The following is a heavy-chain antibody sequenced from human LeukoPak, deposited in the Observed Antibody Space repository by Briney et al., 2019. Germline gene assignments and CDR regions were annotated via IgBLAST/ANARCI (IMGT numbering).Heavy chain of an antibody. CDR1: GGSISSYY. CDR3: VRESAYDSDRVTRWFDP. J-gene: IGHJ5*02. Sequence: SETLSLTCTVSGGSISSYYWSWIRQPAGKGLEWIGRIYTSGSTNHNPSLKSRVTMSVDTSKNQFFLQLNSVTPEDTAVYYCVRESAYDSDRVTRWFDPWGQGTLVTVSS. V-gene: IGHV4-4*07. CDR2: IYTSGST. D-gene: IGHD3-22*01.